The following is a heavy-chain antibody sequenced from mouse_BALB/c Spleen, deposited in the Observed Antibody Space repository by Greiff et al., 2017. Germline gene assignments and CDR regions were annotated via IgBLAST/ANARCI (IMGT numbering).Heavy chain of an antibody. D-gene: IGHD3-3*01. V-gene: IGHV3-8*02. Sequence: EVKLLESGPSLVKPSQTLSLTCSVTGDSITSGYWNWIRRFPGNKLEYMGYISYSGSTYYNPSLKSRISITRDTSKNQYYLQLNSVTTEDTATYYCARYKGGYHAMDYWGQGTSVTVSS. CDR1: GDSITSGY. CDR2: ISYSGST. J-gene: IGHJ4*01. CDR3: ARYKGGYHAMDY.